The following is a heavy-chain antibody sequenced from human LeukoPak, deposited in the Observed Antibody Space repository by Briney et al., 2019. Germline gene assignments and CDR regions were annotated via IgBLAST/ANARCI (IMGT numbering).Heavy chain of an antibody. CDR1: GYTFVDCF. V-gene: IGHV1-2*02. Sequence: ASVKVSCKASGYTFVDCFIHWVRQAPGQGLEWMGWINPNNGDTSYTQQFQGRVTMTRDTSLSTAYMELSRLTSDDTAVYFCARKLTGEAYWGQGTLVTVSS. CDR3: ARKLTGEAY. J-gene: IGHJ4*02. D-gene: IGHD3-9*01. CDR2: INPNNGDT.